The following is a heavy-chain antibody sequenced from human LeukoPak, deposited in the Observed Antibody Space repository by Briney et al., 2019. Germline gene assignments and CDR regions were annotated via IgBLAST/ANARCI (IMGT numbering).Heavy chain of an antibody. Sequence: SETLSLTCTVSGGSISSGSYYWSWIRQPAGKGLEWIGRIYTSGSTNFNPSLKSRVTISVDTSKNQFSLKLSSVTAADTAVYYCARDKEPADAFDIWGQGTMVTVSS. D-gene: IGHD2-2*01. V-gene: IGHV4-61*02. CDR3: ARDKEPADAFDI. J-gene: IGHJ3*02. CDR1: GGSISSGSYY. CDR2: IYTSGST.